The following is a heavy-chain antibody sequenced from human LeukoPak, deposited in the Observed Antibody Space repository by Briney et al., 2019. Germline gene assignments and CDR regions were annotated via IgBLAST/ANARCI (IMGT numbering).Heavy chain of an antibody. Sequence: SETLSLTCTVSGGSISSSSYFWGWIRQPPGKGLEWIGSIYYSGSTYYNPSLKSRVTLSVDTSKNQFSLKLSSVTAADTAVYYCARDVVVVAGSDWGHWFDPWGQGTLVTVSS. V-gene: IGHV4-39*07. CDR2: IYYSGST. CDR3: ARDVVVVAGSDWGHWFDP. D-gene: IGHD2-15*01. J-gene: IGHJ5*02. CDR1: GGSISSSSYF.